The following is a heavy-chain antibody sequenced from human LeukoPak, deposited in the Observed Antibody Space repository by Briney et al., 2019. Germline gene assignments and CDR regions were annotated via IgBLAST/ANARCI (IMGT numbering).Heavy chain of an antibody. Sequence: SETLSLTCAVYGGSFSGYYWSWIRQPPGKGLEWIGEINHSGSTNYNPSLKSRVTISVDTSKNQFSLKLSSVTAADTAVYYCARARAYYYYYMDVWGKGTTVTVSS. CDR2: INHSGST. V-gene: IGHV4-34*01. CDR3: ARARAYYYYYMDV. CDR1: GGSFSGYY. J-gene: IGHJ6*03.